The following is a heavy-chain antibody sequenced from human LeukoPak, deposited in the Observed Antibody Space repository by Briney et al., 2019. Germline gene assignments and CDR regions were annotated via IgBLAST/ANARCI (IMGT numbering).Heavy chain of an antibody. J-gene: IGHJ4*02. V-gene: IGHV1-18*01. CDR1: GYTFTNYG. CDR2: ISAYNGNT. CDR3: ARDLYSILTGYYSTNFDY. D-gene: IGHD3-9*01. Sequence: ASVKVSCKASGYTFTNYGISWVRQAPGQGLEWMGWISAYNGNTNYVQKLQGRVTMTTDTSTSTAYMELRSLRSDDTAVYYCARDLYSILTGYYSTNFDYWGQGTLVTVSS.